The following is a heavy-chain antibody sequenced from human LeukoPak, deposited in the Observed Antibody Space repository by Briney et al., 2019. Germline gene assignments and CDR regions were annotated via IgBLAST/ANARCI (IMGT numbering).Heavy chain of an antibody. CDR2: IIPIFGTA. CDR3: ARELAARPDIPFDY. CDR1: GGTFSSYA. D-gene: IGHD6-6*01. J-gene: IGHJ4*02. V-gene: IGHV1-69*06. Sequence: GASVKVSCKASGGTFSSYAISWVRQAPGQGLEWMGGIIPIFGTANYAQKFQGRVTITADKSTSTAYMELSSLRSEDTAVYYCARELAARPDIPFDYWGQGTLITVSS.